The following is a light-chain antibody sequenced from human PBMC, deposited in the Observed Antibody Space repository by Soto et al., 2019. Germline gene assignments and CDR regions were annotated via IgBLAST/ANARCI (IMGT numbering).Light chain of an antibody. CDR1: QSISSW. J-gene: IGKJ2*01. V-gene: IGKV1-5*01. CDR3: QQYGSSPYT. CDR2: DAS. Sequence: DIQMTQSPSTLSASVGDRVTITCRASQSISSWLAWYQQKPGKAPKLLIYDASSLESGVPSRFSGSGSGTEFTLTISSLQTDDFAVYYCQQYGSSPYTFGLGTKLEIK.